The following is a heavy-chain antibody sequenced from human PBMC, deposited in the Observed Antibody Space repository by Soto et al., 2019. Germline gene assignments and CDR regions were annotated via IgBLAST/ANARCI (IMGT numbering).Heavy chain of an antibody. D-gene: IGHD3-3*01. CDR2: IYNGGST. V-gene: IGHV4-30-4*01. Sequence: SETLSLTCTVSGDSVSSVGFHWAWLRRPPGKGLEWIGYIYNGGSTYYGPSLESRMHMSLDATRSHYSLRLTSVTAADTAVYFCARAPVGLDTISYFDYWGQGKLVTVSS. CDR3: ARAPVGLDTISYFDY. CDR1: GDSVSSVGFH. J-gene: IGHJ4*02.